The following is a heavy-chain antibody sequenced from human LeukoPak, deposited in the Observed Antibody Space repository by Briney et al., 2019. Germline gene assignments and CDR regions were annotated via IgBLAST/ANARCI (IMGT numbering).Heavy chain of an antibody. CDR2: IYYSGST. V-gene: IGHV4-59*01. D-gene: IGHD2-15*01. J-gene: IGHJ6*03. CDR1: GGSISSYY. Sequence: PSETLSLTCTVSGGSISSYYWSWIRQPPGKGLEWIGYIYYSGSTNYNPSLKSRVTISVDTSKNQFSLKLSSVTAADTAVYYCAGGVGYCSGGSCYRILDYYYYYMDVWGKGTTVTVSS. CDR3: AGGVGYCSGGSCYRILDYYYYYMDV.